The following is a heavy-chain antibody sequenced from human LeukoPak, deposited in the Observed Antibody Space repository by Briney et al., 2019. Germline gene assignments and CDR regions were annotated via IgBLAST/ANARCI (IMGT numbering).Heavy chain of an antibody. J-gene: IGHJ4*02. D-gene: IGHD3-10*01. CDR2: IYYSRNT. CDR3: ARHPGPVRGNYFDY. CDR1: GDSISSSNSY. V-gene: IGHV4-39*01. Sequence: PSETLSLTCTVSGDSISSSNSYWGWIRQPPGKGLEWIGSIYYSRNTYYNASLKSRVTISVDTSKNQFSLKLTSVTAADTAVYYCARHPGPVRGNYFDYWGQGTLVTVSS.